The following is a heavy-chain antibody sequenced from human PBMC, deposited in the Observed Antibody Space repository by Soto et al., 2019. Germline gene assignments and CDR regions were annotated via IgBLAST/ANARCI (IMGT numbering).Heavy chain of an antibody. V-gene: IGHV3-21*01. Sequence: EVQLVESGGGLVKPGGSLRLSCVASGFTFSGYSINWVRQAPGKGLEWVSYISGPSIYIYYADSVKGRFTISRDSAKSAVYLQMNSLRAEDTAVYYCARGFRNGSNVWGQGTTVSVSS. CDR1: GFTFSGYS. J-gene: IGHJ6*02. CDR3: ARGFRNGSNV. D-gene: IGHD2-8*01. CDR2: ISGPSIYI.